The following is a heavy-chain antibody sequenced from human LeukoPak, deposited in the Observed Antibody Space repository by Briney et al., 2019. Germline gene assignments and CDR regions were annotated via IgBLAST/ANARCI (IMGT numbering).Heavy chain of an antibody. CDR3: ARLSGSPWY. CDR1: GGSISSGSYY. J-gene: IGHJ4*02. V-gene: IGHV4-61*02. Sequence: SETLSLTCTVSGGSISSGSYYWSWIRQPAGKGLEWIGRIYTSGSTNYNPSLKSRVTISVDTSKNQFSLKLSSVTAADTAVYYCARLSGSPWYWGQGTLVTVSS. CDR2: IYTSGST. D-gene: IGHD3-10*01.